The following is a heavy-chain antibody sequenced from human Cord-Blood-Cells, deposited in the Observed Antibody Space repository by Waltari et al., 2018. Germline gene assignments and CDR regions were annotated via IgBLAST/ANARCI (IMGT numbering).Heavy chain of an antibody. CDR2: ISWNSGSI. J-gene: IGHJ3*02. CDR3: AKDDSSGWYAFDI. V-gene: IGHV3-9*01. D-gene: IGHD6-19*01. Sequence: GLEWVSGISWNSGSIGYADSVKGRFTISRDNAKNSLYLQMNSLRAEDTALYYCAKDDSSGWYAFDIWGQGTMVTVSS.